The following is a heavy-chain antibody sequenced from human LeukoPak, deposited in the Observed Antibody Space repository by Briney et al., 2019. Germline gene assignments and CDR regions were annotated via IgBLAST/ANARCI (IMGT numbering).Heavy chain of an antibody. V-gene: IGHV3-30-3*01. Sequence: GGSLRLSCAASRESSSSYAMHWVRQAPGKGLEWVAMISYDGSNKYYADSVKGRFTISRDNSKNTLYVQMNSLREEDTAVYFCATYCGSASCYAVDYWGQGTLVTVSS. CDR1: RESSSSYA. D-gene: IGHD2-2*01. CDR2: ISYDGSNK. J-gene: IGHJ4*02. CDR3: ATYCGSASCYAVDY.